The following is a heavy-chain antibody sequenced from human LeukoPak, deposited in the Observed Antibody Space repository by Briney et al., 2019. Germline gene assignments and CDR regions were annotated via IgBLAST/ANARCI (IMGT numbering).Heavy chain of an antibody. V-gene: IGHV4-4*02. Sequence: PSETLSLTCAVSGGSISSSTWWTWVRQPPGKGLEWIGEVFYSGSTNSNPSLKSRLTMSVDESKHEFSLKLTSVTAADTAVYYCAREEAGYYYDSSGYDWGQGTLVTVSS. D-gene: IGHD3-22*01. CDR2: VFYSGST. CDR1: GGSISSSTW. CDR3: AREEAGYYYDSSGYD. J-gene: IGHJ4*02.